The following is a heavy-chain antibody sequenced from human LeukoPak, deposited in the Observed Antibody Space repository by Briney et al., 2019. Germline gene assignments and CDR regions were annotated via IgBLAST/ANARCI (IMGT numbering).Heavy chain of an antibody. CDR3: ARGQNVLRFLEWFNWFDA. Sequence: ASVKVSCKASGGTFSSYAISWVRQAPGQGLEWMGRIIPIFGTANYAQKFQGRVTITTDESTSTAYMELSSLRSEETAVYYCARGQNVLRFLEWFNWFDAWGQGTLVTVSS. D-gene: IGHD3-3*01. CDR2: IIPIFGTA. J-gene: IGHJ5*02. CDR1: GGTFSSYA. V-gene: IGHV1-69*05.